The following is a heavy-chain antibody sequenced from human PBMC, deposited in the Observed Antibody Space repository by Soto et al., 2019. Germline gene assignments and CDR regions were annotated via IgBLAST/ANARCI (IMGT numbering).Heavy chain of an antibody. CDR1: GFTFSTYC. CDR3: AGWGGHDYNY. D-gene: IGHD4-4*01. Sequence: GGSXRLSCLCSGFTFSTYCMNWVRQAPGKGLEWVANINPDGNVGTYVDSVRGRFTTSRDNAKNSLYLQTNSLRADDTAVYFCAGWGGHDYNYWGQGIMVTVSS. CDR2: INPDGNVG. J-gene: IGHJ4*02. V-gene: IGHV3-7*03.